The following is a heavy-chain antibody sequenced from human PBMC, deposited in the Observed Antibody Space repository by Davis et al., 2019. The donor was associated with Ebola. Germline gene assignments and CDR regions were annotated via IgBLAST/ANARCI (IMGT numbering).Heavy chain of an antibody. Sequence: SETLSLTCAVYGGSFSGYYWSWIRQPPGKGLEWIGEINHSGSTNYNPSLKSRVTISVDTSKNQFSLKLSSVTAADTAMYYCAIGGSTSRNYYGMDVWGQGTTVTVSS. CDR1: GGSFSGYY. CDR2: INHSGST. D-gene: IGHD2-2*01. CDR3: AIGGSTSRNYYGMDV. J-gene: IGHJ6*02. V-gene: IGHV4-34*01.